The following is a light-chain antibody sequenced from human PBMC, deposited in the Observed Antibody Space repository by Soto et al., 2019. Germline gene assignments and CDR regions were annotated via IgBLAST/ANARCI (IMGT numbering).Light chain of an antibody. V-gene: IGKV4-1*01. CDR2: WAS. J-gene: IGKJ1*01. CDR3: HQYHSIPLT. CDR1: QSVLYSSNNKNY. Sequence: DIVMTQSPDSLAVSLGERATINCKSSQSVLYSSNNKNYLTWYQQKPGQPPKLLIYWASTRESGVPDRFSGSGSGTDFTLTISSLQAEDVAVYYCHQYHSIPLTFGQGTKVEIK.